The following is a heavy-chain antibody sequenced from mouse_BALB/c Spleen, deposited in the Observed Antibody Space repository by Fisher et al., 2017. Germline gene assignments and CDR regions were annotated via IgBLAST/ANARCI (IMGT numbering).Heavy chain of an antibody. V-gene: IGHV1S135*01. Sequence: FKGKATLTVDKSSSTAYMHLNSLTSEDSAVYYCARGGDYDVGGAMDYWGQGTSVTVS. D-gene: IGHD2-4*01. CDR3: ARGGDYDVGGAMDY. J-gene: IGHJ4*01.